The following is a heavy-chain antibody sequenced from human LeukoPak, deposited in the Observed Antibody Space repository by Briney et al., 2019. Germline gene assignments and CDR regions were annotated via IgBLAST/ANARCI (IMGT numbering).Heavy chain of an antibody. J-gene: IGHJ3*02. CDR2: IGSSSSSI. CDR1: GNTFSSHR. CDR3: ARESGEAFDI. Sequence: GGSLRLSCAASGNTFSSHRMNWVRQAPGKGLEWVSAIGSSSSSIYYADSVKGRFTISRDNAKSSLYLQMNSLRAEDTAVYYCARESGEAFDIWGQGTMVIVSS. V-gene: IGHV3-21*01. D-gene: IGHD7-27*01.